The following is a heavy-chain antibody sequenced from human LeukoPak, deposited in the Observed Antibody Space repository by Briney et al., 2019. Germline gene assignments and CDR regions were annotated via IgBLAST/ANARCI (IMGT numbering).Heavy chain of an antibody. CDR3: ARGRIVVVVAATPNWFDP. J-gene: IGHJ5*02. D-gene: IGHD2-15*01. V-gene: IGHV4-34*01. CDR2: INHSGST. CDR1: GGSFSSYY. Sequence: SETLSLTCAVYGGSFSSYYWSWIRQPPGKGLEWIGEINHSGSTNYNPSLKSRVTISVDTSKNQFSLKLSSVTAADTAVYYCARGRIVVVVAATPNWFDPWGQGTLVTVSS.